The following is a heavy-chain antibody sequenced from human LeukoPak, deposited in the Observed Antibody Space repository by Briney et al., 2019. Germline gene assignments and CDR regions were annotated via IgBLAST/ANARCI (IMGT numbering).Heavy chain of an antibody. CDR2: IYTSGST. CDR1: GGSISSYY. D-gene: IGHD3-3*01. Sequence: SETLSLTCTVSGGSISSYYWSWIRQPAGKGLEWIGRIYTSGSTNYNPSLKSRVTMSVDTSKNQFSLKLSSVTAADTVVYYCARVQSDTIFGGKPHYYYYYYMDVWGKGTTVTVSS. V-gene: IGHV4-4*07. J-gene: IGHJ6*03. CDR3: ARVQSDTIFGGKPHYYYYYYMDV.